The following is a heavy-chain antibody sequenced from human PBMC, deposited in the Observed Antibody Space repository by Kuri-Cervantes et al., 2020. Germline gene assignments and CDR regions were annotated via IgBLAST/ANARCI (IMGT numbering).Heavy chain of an antibody. CDR1: GGSISSYY. V-gene: IGHV4-59*08. J-gene: IGHJ6*01. Sequence: SETLSLTCTVSGGSISSYYWSWIRQPPGKGLEWIGYIYYSGSTNYNPSLKSRVTISVDTSKNQFSLKLSSVTAADTAVYYCARNYLYGDSVGYYYGMDVWGQGNTVNGYS. CDR3: ARNYLYGDSVGYYYGMDV. D-gene: IGHD4-17*01. CDR2: IYYSGST.